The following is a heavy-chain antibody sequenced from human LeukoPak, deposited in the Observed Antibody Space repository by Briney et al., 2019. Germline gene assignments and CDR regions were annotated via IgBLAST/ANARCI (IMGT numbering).Heavy chain of an antibody. Sequence: PSETLSLTCAVSGGSISSGGYSWSWIRQPPGKGLEWIGSIYYSGSTYYNPSLKSRVTISVDTSKNQFSLKLSSVTAADTAVYYCARLYSDYDFWSGYYHNWFDPWGQGTLVTVSS. J-gene: IGHJ5*02. CDR1: GGSISSGGYS. D-gene: IGHD3-3*01. CDR3: ARLYSDYDFWSGYYHNWFDP. V-gene: IGHV4-39*01. CDR2: IYYSGST.